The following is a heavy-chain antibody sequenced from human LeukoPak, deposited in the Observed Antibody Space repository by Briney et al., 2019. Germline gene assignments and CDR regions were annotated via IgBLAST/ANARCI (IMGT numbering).Heavy chain of an antibody. CDR2: IYYSGST. CDR3: AREPRRAIFGVVNKNWFDP. CDR1: GGSISSSSYY. Sequence: SETLSLTCTVSGGSISSSSYYWGWIRQLPGKGLEWIGSIYYSGSTYYNPSLKSRVTISVDTSKNQFSLKLSSVTAADTAVYYCAREPRRAIFGVVNKNWFDPWGQGTLVTVSS. V-gene: IGHV4-39*07. D-gene: IGHD3-3*01. J-gene: IGHJ5*02.